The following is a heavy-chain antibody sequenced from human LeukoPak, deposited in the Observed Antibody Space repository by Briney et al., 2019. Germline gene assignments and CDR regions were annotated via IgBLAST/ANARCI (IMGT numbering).Heavy chain of an antibody. V-gene: IGHV3-15*01. J-gene: IGHJ4*02. CDR3: TTYSSGSCPF. CDR2: IYRSSNGETT. Sequence: HGGSLRLSCAASGITFSNAWMTWVRQAPGKGLEWVGRIYRSSNGETTDYGAPVKGRFTMSRDDSKTTLYLQMNSLKTEDTAVYYCTTYSSGSCPFWGQGTLVTVSS. D-gene: IGHD6-19*01. CDR1: GITFSNAW.